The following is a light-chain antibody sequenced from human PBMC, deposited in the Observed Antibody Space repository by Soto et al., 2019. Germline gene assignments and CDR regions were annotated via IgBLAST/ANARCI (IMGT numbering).Light chain of an antibody. CDR3: KSYDTTLSGSYV. CDR1: TSNIGAGYD. Sequence: QSVLTQPPSVSGAPGQRVIVSCTGSTSNIGAGYDVHWYQQLPGTSPKLLIFANSNRPSAVPDRFSASRSGSSASLTITELQAEDEADYYCKSYDTTLSGSYVFGSGTKVTVL. V-gene: IGLV1-40*01. CDR2: ANS. J-gene: IGLJ1*01.